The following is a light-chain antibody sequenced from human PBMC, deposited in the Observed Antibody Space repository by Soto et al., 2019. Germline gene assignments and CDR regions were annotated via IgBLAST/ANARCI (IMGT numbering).Light chain of an antibody. J-gene: IGKJ1*01. CDR2: GAS. Sequence: EIVLTQSPGTLSLSPGERATLSCRASQSVPKNYLAWSQHEPGQAPRLLIHGASIRATDITDRFTGGGSGTDCTLTISRLEPDDFAVYYGHQSASSPQTFCQGTKVEIK. V-gene: IGKV3-20*01. CDR1: QSVPKNY. CDR3: HQSASSPQT.